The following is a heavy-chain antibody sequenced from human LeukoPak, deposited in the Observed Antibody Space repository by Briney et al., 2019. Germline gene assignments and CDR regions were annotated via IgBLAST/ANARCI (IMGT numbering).Heavy chain of an antibody. CDR2: IWNDGSNK. V-gene: IGHV3-33*08. CDR3: AGDPPYSGYAFHI. D-gene: IGHD1-26*01. Sequence: PGGSLRLSCTGSGFTFSTYSMNWVRQAPGKGLEWVTFIWNDGSNKYYADSVKGRFTISRDNSKNTLYLEMDSLRAEDTAVYYCAGDPPYSGYAFHIWGQGTMVTVSS. CDR1: GFTFSTYS. J-gene: IGHJ3*02.